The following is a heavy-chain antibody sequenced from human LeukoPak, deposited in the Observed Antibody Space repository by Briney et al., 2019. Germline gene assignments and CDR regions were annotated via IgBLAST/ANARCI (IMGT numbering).Heavy chain of an antibody. D-gene: IGHD2-21*01. J-gene: IGHJ4*02. V-gene: IGHV3-23*01. CDR3: AKRGVVVRVILVGFHKEAYYFDS. CDR2: ISGSGGST. CDR1: GITLSNYG. Sequence: GGSMRLACAVSGITLSNYGMSWVRQAPGKGLEWVAGISGSGGSTYYADSVKGRFTISRDNPKNTLYLQMNSLRAEDTAVYFCAKRGVVVRVILVGFHKEAYYFDSWGQGALVTVSS.